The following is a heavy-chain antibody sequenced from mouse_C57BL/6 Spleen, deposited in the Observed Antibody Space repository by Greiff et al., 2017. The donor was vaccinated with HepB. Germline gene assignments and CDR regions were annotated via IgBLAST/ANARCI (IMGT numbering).Heavy chain of an antibody. D-gene: IGHD3-2*02. V-gene: IGHV1-50*01. CDR1: GYTFTSYW. J-gene: IGHJ2*01. CDR3: ARYPSGYLYYFDY. Sequence: VQLQQPGAELVKPGASVKLSCKASGYTFTSYWMQWVKQRPGQGLEWIGEIDPSDSYTNYNQKFKGKATLTVDTSSSTAYMQLSSLTSEDSAVYYCARYPSGYLYYFDYWGQGTTLTVSS. CDR2: IDPSDSYT.